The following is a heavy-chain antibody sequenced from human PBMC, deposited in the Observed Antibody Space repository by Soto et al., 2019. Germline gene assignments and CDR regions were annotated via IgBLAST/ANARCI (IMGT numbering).Heavy chain of an antibody. CDR2: IIPIFGTA. CDR3: GSLSGGYYGMDV. J-gene: IGHJ6*02. V-gene: IGHV1-69*12. CDR1: GGTFSSYA. D-gene: IGHD1-26*01. Sequence: QVQLVQSGAEVKKPGSSVKVSCKASGGTFSSYAISWVRQAPGQGLEWMGGIIPIFGTANYAQKFQGRVTITADESTSTAYMGVSSLRSEETAVYYCGSLSGGYYGMDVWGQGTTVTVSS.